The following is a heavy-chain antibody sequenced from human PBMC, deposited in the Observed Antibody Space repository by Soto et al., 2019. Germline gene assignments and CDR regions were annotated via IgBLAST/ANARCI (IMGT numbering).Heavy chain of an antibody. CDR3: ARDPDIYCGGDCYQFDP. Sequence: SVKVSCKASGGTFSSYAISWVRQAPGQGLEWMGGIIPIFGTANYAQKFQGRVTITADESTSTAYMELSSLRSEDTAVYYCARDPDIYCGGDCYQFDPWGQGTLVTVSS. CDR1: GGTFSSYA. J-gene: IGHJ5*02. CDR2: IIPIFGTA. D-gene: IGHD2-21*02. V-gene: IGHV1-69*13.